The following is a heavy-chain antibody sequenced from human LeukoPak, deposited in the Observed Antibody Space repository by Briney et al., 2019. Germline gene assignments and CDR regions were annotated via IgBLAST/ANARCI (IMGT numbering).Heavy chain of an antibody. D-gene: IGHD2-8*02. J-gene: IGHJ5*02. CDR2: INHSGST. CDR3: ARDGGVAPHNWFDP. CDR1: GGSFSGYY. Sequence: SETLSLTCAVHGGSFSGYYWSWIRQPPGKGLEWIGEINHSGSTNYNPSLKSRVTISVDTSKNQFSLKLSSVTAADTAVYYCARDGGVAPHNWFDPWGQGTLVTVSS. V-gene: IGHV4-34*01.